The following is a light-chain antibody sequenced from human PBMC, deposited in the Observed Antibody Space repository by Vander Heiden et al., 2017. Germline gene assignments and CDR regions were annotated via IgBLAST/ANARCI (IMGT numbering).Light chain of an antibody. CDR2: EVT. V-gene: IGLV2-8*01. CDR3: SSYGGRNNYV. Sequence: QSALTQLPSASGSPGQSVTISCTGTNTDVGGYNYVSWYQQSPGKAPKLIIYEVTKRPSGVPDRFSASKSGNTASLTVSGLQAEDEADYYCSSYGGRNNYVFGSGTKITVL. CDR1: NTDVGGYNY. J-gene: IGLJ1*01.